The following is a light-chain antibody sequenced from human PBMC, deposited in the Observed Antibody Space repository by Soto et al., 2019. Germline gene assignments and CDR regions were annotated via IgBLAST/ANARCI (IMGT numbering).Light chain of an antibody. CDR3: QQRSYWPWT. CDR1: QSVRRY. CDR2: DTS. Sequence: EIVLTQSPATLSLSPGERATLSCLARQSVRRYLTWYQHKPGQAPRLLIYDTSNRATDIPVRFSGSGSGTDFTLTISRLEPEDFAVYYCQQRSYWPWTFGQGTKVEIK. J-gene: IGKJ1*01. V-gene: IGKV3-11*01.